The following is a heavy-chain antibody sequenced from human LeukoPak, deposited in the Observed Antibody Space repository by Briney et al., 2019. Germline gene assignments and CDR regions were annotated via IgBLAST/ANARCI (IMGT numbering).Heavy chain of an antibody. J-gene: IGHJ5*02. CDR2: IWYDGSNK. CDR3: ARDIITGTTGSWFDP. D-gene: IGHD1-7*01. V-gene: IGHV3-33*01. CDR1: GFTFSSYG. Sequence: GGSLRLSCAASGFTFSSYGMHWVRQAPGKGLEWVAVIWYDGSNKYYADSVKGRFTISRDNSKNTLYLQMNSLRAEDTAVYYCARDIITGTTGSWFDPWGQGTLVTVSS.